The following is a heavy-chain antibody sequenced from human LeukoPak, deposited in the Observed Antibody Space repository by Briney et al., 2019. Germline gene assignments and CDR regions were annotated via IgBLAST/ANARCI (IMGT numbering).Heavy chain of an antibody. J-gene: IGHJ4*02. CDR2: FSNSGGST. Sequence: GGSLRLSCAASGFTFSSYAMSWVRRAPGKGQGWVSVFSNSGGSTFYADSVKGRFTISRDNSKNTLYLQMNSLRAEDTAVYYCAKRASGSGTSLYYFDYWGQGTLVTVSS. V-gene: IGHV3-23*01. CDR3: AKRASGSGTSLYYFDY. D-gene: IGHD3-10*01. CDR1: GFTFSSYA.